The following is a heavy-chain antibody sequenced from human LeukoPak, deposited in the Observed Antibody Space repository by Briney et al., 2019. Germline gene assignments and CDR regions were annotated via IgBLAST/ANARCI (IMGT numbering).Heavy chain of an antibody. D-gene: IGHD6-6*01. V-gene: IGHV1-18*01. J-gene: IGHJ5*02. Sequence: GASVKVSCKASGYTFTSYGISWVRQAPGQGLEWMGWISAYNGNTNYAQKLQGRVTMTTDTSTSTAYMELSSLRSEDTAVYYCAREGVGYSSSSGSAYWFDPWGQGTLVTVSS. CDR3: AREGVGYSSSSGSAYWFDP. CDR1: GYTFTSYG. CDR2: ISAYNGNT.